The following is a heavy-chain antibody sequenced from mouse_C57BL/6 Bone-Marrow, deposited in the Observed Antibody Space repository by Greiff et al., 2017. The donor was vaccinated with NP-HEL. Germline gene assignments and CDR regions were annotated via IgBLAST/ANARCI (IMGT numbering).Heavy chain of an antibody. CDR3: ARSDYYGSSYWYFDV. CDR1: GYAFSSSW. D-gene: IGHD1-1*01. Sequence: LLESGPELVKPGASVKISCKASGYAFSSSWMNWVKQRPGKGLEWIGRIYPGDGDTNYNGKFKGKATLTADKSSSTAYMQLSSLTSEDSAVYFCARSDYYGSSYWYFDVWGTGTTVTVSS. V-gene: IGHV1-82*01. CDR2: IYPGDGDT. J-gene: IGHJ1*03.